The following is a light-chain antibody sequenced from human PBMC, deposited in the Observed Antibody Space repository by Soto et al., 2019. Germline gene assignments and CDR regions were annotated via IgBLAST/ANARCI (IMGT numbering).Light chain of an antibody. J-gene: IGKJ1*01. V-gene: IGKV1-5*01. CDR3: QQYNTYSHT. Sequence: GDRVPITCRASQSISTWLAWFQQRPGKAPKLLIYDASSLESGVPSRFSGSGSGTEFTLTIISLQPDDFATYYCQQYNTYSHTFGQGTKVEIK. CDR2: DAS. CDR1: QSISTW.